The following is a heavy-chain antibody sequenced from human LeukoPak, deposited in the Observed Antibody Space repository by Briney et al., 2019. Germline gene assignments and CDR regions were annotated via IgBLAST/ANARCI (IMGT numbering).Heavy chain of an antibody. Sequence: GGSLGLSCAASGFTFSSYDMHWVRQATGKGLEWVSAIGTAGDTYYPGSVKGRFTISRENAKNSLYLQMNSLRAGDTAVYYCAGSGYGPLGYYGMDVWGQGTTVTVSS. CDR1: GFTFSSYD. CDR3: AGSGYGPLGYYGMDV. CDR2: IGTAGDT. V-gene: IGHV3-13*04. J-gene: IGHJ6*02. D-gene: IGHD5-12*01.